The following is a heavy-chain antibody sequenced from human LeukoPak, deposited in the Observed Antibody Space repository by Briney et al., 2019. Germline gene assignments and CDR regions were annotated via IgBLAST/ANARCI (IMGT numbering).Heavy chain of an antibody. CDR2: IGASGDHT. Sequence: PGGSLRLSCAASGFTFDDYGMSWVRQAPGKGLDWVSGIGASGDHTFYADSVKGRFTISRDNSKNTLYLQMNSLRAEDTAVYYCAKRSTMTTVTSPSWPVSDYWGQGTLVTVSS. V-gene: IGHV3-23*01. CDR3: AKRSTMTTVTSPSWPVSDY. J-gene: IGHJ4*02. CDR1: GFTFDDYG. D-gene: IGHD4-17*01.